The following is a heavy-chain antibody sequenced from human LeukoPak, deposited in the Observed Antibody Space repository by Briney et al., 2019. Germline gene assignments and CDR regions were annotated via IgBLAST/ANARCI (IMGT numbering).Heavy chain of an antibody. V-gene: IGHV3-53*01. CDR2: IYSGGST. J-gene: IGHJ4*02. D-gene: IGHD6-13*01. CDR1: GFTLSSNY. CDR3: ARGWDSSSWSFDY. Sequence: GGSLRLSCAASGFTLSSNYMSWVRQAPGKGLEWVSVIYSGGSTYYADSVKGRFTISRDNSKNTLYLQMNSLRAEDTAVYYCARGWDSSSWSFDYWGQGTLVTVSS.